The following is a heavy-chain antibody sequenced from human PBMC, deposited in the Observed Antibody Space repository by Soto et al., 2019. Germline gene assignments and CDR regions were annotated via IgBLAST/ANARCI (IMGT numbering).Heavy chain of an antibody. D-gene: IGHD6-13*01. J-gene: IGHJ6*02. CDR2: IYYDGNT. V-gene: IGHV4-39*07. CDR3: ASSNIAAAGFYYYGMDV. Sequence: SETLSLTCTVSGGSISSSSYYWGWVRQPPGKGLEWIGSIYYDGNTYYNPSLKSRVTISVDTSKNQFSLKLSSVTAADTAVYYCASSNIAAAGFYYYGMDVWGRGTTVTVSS. CDR1: GGSISSSSYY.